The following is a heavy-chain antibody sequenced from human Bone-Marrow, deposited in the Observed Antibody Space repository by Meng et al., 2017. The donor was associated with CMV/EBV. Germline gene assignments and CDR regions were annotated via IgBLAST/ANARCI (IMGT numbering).Heavy chain of an antibody. CDR2: INPNSGGT. CDR3: ARGPRITIFGVVIISSRASGGMDV. D-gene: IGHD3-3*01. Sequence: ASVKVSCKASGYTFTGYYMHWVRQAPGQGLEWMGWINPNSGGTNYAQKFQGRVTMTRDTSISTAYMELSRLRSDDTAAYYCARGPRITIFGVVIISSRASGGMDVWGQGTTVTVSS. CDR1: GYTFTGYY. V-gene: IGHV1-2*02. J-gene: IGHJ6*02.